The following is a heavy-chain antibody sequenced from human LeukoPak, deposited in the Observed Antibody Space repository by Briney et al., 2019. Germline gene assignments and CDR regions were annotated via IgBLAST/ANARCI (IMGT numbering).Heavy chain of an antibody. J-gene: IGHJ4*02. D-gene: IGHD3-3*01. CDR3: ATERFLEWLL. V-gene: IGHV1-18*01. CDR2: ISPYNGNT. Sequence: ASVKVSCKASGYTFTTYGISWVRQAPGHGLEWMGWISPYNGNTSYAQRLQGRVTLTTDTSTSTAYMELSSLRSEDTAVYYCATERFLEWLLWGQGTLVTVSS. CDR1: GYTFTTYG.